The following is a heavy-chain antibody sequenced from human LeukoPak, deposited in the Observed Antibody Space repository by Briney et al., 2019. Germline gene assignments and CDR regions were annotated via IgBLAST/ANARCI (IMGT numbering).Heavy chain of an antibody. J-gene: IGHJ4*02. Sequence: SETLSLTCAVYGGSFSGYYWSWIRQPPGKGLEWIGEINHSGSTNYNPPLKSRVTISVDTSKNQFSLKLSSVTAADTAVYYCARGRNYYGSGSYRYFDYWGQGTLVTVSS. CDR3: ARGRNYYGSGSYRYFDY. CDR1: GGSFSGYY. V-gene: IGHV4-34*01. D-gene: IGHD3-10*01. CDR2: INHSGST.